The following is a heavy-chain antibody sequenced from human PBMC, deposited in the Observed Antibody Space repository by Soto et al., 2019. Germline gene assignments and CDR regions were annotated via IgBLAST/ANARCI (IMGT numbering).Heavy chain of an antibody. V-gene: IGHV1-8*01. CDR2: MNPNSGNT. CDR1: GYTFTSYD. CDR3: ARNGMDV. J-gene: IGHJ6*02. Sequence: QVQLVQSGAEVKKPGASVKVSCKASGYTFTSYDINWVRQATGQGLEWMGWMNPNSGNTGYAQKFQGRVTMTRNTXISXXXXXXXXLXXXDXAVYYCARNGMDVWGQGTTVTVSS.